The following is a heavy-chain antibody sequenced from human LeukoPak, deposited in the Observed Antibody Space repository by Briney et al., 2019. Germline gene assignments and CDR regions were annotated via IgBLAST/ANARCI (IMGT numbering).Heavy chain of an antibody. CDR3: ARGQTYYDGSTGYHYYAFDM. CDR2: ISYDGSNK. D-gene: IGHD3-9*01. V-gene: IGHV3-30*03. Sequence: GGSLRLSCAASGFTFSSYGMHWVRQAPGKGLEWVAVISYDGSNKYYADSVKGRFTISRDNSKNTLYLQMNSLRAEDTAVYYCARGQTYYDGSTGYHYYAFDMWGQGTMVTVSS. J-gene: IGHJ3*02. CDR1: GFTFSSYG.